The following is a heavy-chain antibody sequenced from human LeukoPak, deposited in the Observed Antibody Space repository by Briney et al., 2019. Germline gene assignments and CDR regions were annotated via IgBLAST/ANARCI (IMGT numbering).Heavy chain of an antibody. V-gene: IGHV3-48*02. J-gene: IGHJ4*02. CDR3: ARDGLHTAHFDY. CDR1: GFTFSSYT. Sequence: GGSLRLSCAASGFTFSSYTMNWVRQAPGKGLQWVSTVSASSKIHYSDSVKGRFTISRDNVRNSLYLQMNSLRDEDTAVYYCARDGLHTAHFDYWGQGTLVTVSS. CDR2: VSASSKI. D-gene: IGHD5-18*01.